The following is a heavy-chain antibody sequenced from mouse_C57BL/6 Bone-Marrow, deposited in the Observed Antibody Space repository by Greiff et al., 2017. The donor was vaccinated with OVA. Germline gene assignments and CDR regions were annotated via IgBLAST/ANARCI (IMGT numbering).Heavy chain of an antibody. CDR2: IRNKPNGSTT. J-gene: IGHJ2*01. CDR1: GFTFTNYY. D-gene: IGHD1-1*01. CDR3: ARYKGRVAVDYFDY. V-gene: IGHV7-3*01. Sequence: EVKLMESGGGLVQPGDSLSLSCAASGFTFTNYYMSWVRQPPGKALEWLAFIRNKPNGSTTEYSASVKGRFTISRDNSQSILYLQMNALRAEDSATYYCARYKGRVAVDYFDYWGQGTALTGSS.